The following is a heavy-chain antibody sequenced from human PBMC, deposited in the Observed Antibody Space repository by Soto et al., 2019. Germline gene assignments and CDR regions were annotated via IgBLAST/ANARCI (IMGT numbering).Heavy chain of an antibody. Sequence: SXXLSLTCTVSGVSISNSSYYWCWIRRPPGKGLEWIGTIYYSGITYYNPSLKSRVTISVDTSKNQFSLKPTSVTAADTAVYYCARHGSNWGQGTLVTVSS. V-gene: IGHV4-39*01. J-gene: IGHJ4*02. CDR3: ARHGSN. CDR1: GVSISNSSYY. CDR2: IYYSGIT.